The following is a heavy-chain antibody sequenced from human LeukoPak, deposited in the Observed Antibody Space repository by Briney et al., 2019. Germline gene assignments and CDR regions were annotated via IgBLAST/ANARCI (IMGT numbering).Heavy chain of an antibody. CDR1: GGSISSYY. Sequence: SETLSLTCTVSGGSISSYYWSWIRQPPGKGLEWIGYIYYSGSTNYNPSLKSRVTISVDTSKDQFSLKLSSVTAADTAVYYCARERTDYGSGSYYTDYWGQGTLVTVSS. CDR3: ARERTDYGSGSYYTDY. J-gene: IGHJ4*02. CDR2: IYYSGST. D-gene: IGHD3-10*01. V-gene: IGHV4-59*01.